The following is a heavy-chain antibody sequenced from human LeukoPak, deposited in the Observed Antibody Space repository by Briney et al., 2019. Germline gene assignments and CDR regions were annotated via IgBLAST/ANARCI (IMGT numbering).Heavy chain of an antibody. V-gene: IGHV1-69*13. D-gene: IGHD6-13*01. J-gene: IGHJ4*02. CDR3: ARDGGGIAAAGTVDY. CDR1: GGTFSSYA. CDR2: IIPIFGTA. Sequence: EASVKVSCKASGGTFSSYAISWVRQAPGQGLEWMGGIIPIFGTANYAQKFQGRVTITADESTSTAYMELSSLRSEDTAVYYCARDGGGIAAAGTVDYWGQGTLVTVSS.